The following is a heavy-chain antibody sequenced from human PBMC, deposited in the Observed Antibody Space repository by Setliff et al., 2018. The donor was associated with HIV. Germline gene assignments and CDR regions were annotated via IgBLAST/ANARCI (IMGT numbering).Heavy chain of an antibody. J-gene: IGHJ4*02. Sequence: ESLKISCRTSGYNFATYYITWVRQMPGKGLEWIGRINPGDSDTRYSPSFQGQVTISADKYTATAFLQWNSLKASDTAMYYCATRLLGYSGLGYWGQGTLVTVSS. V-gene: IGHV5-51*01. CDR2: INPGDSDT. D-gene: IGHD5-12*01. CDR1: GYNFATYY. CDR3: ATRLLGYSGLGY.